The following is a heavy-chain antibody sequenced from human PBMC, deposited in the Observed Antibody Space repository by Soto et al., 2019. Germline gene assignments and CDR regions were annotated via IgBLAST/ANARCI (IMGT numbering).Heavy chain of an antibody. CDR3: ARDPPPYYYYYMDV. V-gene: IGHV3-11*01. CDR2: ISSSGSTI. J-gene: IGHJ6*03. Sequence: GGSLRLSCAASGFTFSDYYMSWIRQAPGKGLEWVSYISSSGSTIYYADSVKGRFTISRDNAKNSLYLQMNSLRAEDTAVYYCARDPPPYYYYYMDVWGKGTTVTVSS. CDR1: GFTFSDYY.